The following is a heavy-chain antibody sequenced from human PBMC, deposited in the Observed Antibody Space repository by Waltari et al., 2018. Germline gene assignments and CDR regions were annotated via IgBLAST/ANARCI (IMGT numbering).Heavy chain of an antibody. CDR3: ASDYGGNSYY. CDR2: IWYDGSNK. J-gene: IGHJ4*02. V-gene: IGHV3-33*08. D-gene: IGHD4-17*01. CDR1: GFTFSSYG. Sequence: QVQLVESGGGVVQPGRSLRLSCAASGFTFSSYGLHWVRQAPGKGLEWVAVIWYDGSNKYYADSVKGRFTISRDNSKNTLYLQMNSLRSEDTAVYYCASDYGGNSYYWGQGTLVTVSS.